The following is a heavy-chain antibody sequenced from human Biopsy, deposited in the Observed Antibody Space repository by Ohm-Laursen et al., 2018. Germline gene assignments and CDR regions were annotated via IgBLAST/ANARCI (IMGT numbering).Heavy chain of an antibody. J-gene: IGHJ4*02. CDR3: AADINVWNVNY. Sequence: GASAKASCKVSAYTLTELSLHCVRQAPGKALESMRGSAPENGKTASAQNFPARVSMTEDTSTDTAYLELRGLGSEDTAVYHCAADINVWNVNYWGQGTQVTVSA. CDR2: SAPENGKT. CDR1: AYTLTELS. V-gene: IGHV1-24*01. D-gene: IGHD1-1*01.